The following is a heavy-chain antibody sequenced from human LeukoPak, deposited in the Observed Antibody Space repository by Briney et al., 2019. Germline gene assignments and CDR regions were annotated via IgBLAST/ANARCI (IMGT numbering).Heavy chain of an antibody. D-gene: IGHD3-10*01. V-gene: IGHV4-34*01. J-gene: IGHJ4*02. CDR1: GGSFSGYS. CDR2: INHSGST. Sequence: SETLSLTCAVYGGSFSGYSWSWIRQPPGEGLEWIGEINHSGSTNYNPSLKSRVTISVDTSKNQFSLKLNSVTAADTAMYYCARGRERGLGYWGQGTLATVSS. CDR3: ARGRERGLGY.